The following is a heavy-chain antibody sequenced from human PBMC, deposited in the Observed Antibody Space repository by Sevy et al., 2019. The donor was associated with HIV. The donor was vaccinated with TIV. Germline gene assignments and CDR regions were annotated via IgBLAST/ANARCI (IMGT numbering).Heavy chain of an antibody. D-gene: IGHD4-17*01. J-gene: IGHJ2*01. CDR3: ARVTVTTSWYFDL. Sequence: GGSLRLSCAASGFTFSSYAMHWVHQAPGKGLEWVAVISYDGSNKYYADSVKGRFTISRDNSKNTLYLQMNSLRAEDTAVYYCARVTVTTSWYFDLWGRGTLVTVSS. V-gene: IGHV3-30-3*01. CDR1: GFTFSSYA. CDR2: ISYDGSNK.